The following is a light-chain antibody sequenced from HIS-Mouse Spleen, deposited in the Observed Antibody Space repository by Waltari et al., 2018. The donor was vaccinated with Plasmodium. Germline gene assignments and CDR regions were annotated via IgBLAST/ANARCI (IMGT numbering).Light chain of an antibody. CDR2: EVS. J-gene: IGLJ2*01. V-gene: IGLV2-8*01. CDR3: SSYAGSNNLV. CDR1: SSDVGGYNY. Sequence: QSALTQPPSASGSPGQSVTISCTGTSSDVGGYNYVSWYQQHPGKAPKLIIYEVSKRNSWLPDRFSGSKSGNTAPLTVSGLQAEDEAAYSCSSYAGSNNLVFGGGTKLTVL.